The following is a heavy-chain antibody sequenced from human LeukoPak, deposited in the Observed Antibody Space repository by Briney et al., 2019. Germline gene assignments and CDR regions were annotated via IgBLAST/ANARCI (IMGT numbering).Heavy chain of an antibody. D-gene: IGHD5-12*01. V-gene: IGHV3-74*01. J-gene: IGHJ4*02. CDR2: ISSEGGTT. Sequence: GGSLRLSCAASGFTFSSYWMHWVRQAPGKGLVWVSRISSEGGTTNYADSVKGRSTISRDNAKNTLYLQMNSLRAEDTAVYYCARIIVAYTGVDYWGQGTLVTASS. CDR1: GFTFSSYW. CDR3: ARIIVAYTGVDY.